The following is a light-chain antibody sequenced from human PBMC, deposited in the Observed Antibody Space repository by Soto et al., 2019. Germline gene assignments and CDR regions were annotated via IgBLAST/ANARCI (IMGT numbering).Light chain of an antibody. Sequence: YQASQAISSHLAWYLQKLGKAPKLLVYVASTLQSGVPSRFSGSGSGTGLSRSMNCLQPQDIATDSCYQLNSYRLPCGAGTKLDIK. CDR1: QAISSH. CDR3: YQLNSYRLP. J-gene: IGKJ4*01. V-gene: IGKV1-9*01. CDR2: VAS.